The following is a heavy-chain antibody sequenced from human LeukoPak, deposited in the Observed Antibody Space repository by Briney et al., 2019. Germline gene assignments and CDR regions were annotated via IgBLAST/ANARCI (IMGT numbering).Heavy chain of an antibody. CDR1: GGSISSSSYY. D-gene: IGHD6-13*01. V-gene: IGHV4-39*07. J-gene: IGHJ4*02. Sequence: SETLSLTCTVSGGSISSSSYYWGWIRQPPGKGLEWIGSIYYSGSTYYNPSLKSRVTISVDTSKNQFSLKLSSVTAADTAVYYCARVGSSWSLYAPTAYYFDYWGQGTLVTVSS. CDR2: IYYSGST. CDR3: ARVGSSWSLYAPTAYYFDY.